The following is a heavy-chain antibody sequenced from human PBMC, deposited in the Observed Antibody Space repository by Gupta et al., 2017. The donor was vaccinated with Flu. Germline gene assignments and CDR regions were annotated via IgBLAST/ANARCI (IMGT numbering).Heavy chain of an antibody. CDR2: VYHNGGT. CDR3: ARSSMIRADLYFFDY. V-gene: IGHV4-31*03. J-gene: IGHJ4*02. CDR1: GGSISSANYY. Sequence: QVQLQESGPGLVKPSQTLSLTCTVSGGSISSANYYWSWIRQHPGKGLEWIGYVYHNGGTYYNPSLMSRVTVSVDTSQNQFSLKLHSVTAADTAVFYCARSSMIRADLYFFDYWGQGTLVTVSS. D-gene: IGHD3-10*01.